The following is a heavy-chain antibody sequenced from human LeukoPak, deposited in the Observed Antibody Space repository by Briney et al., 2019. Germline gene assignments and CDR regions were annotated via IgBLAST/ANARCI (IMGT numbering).Heavy chain of an antibody. CDR3: VIDLGDYNDF. V-gene: IGHV3-74*01. D-gene: IGHD2-15*01. J-gene: IGHJ4*02. CDR2: INTQGTYT. Sequence: PEGSLRLSCAVSGITFSSYWMHWVRQDPGRGLLWVSRINTQGTYTNYADSVKGRFTISRDNAKNTLYLQMSSLRADDTAVYYCVIDLGDYNDFWGQGTLVSVSS. CDR1: GITFSSYW.